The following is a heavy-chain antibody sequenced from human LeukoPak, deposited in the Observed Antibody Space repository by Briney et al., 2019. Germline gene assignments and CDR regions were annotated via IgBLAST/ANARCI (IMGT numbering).Heavy chain of an antibody. CDR1: GFTFSDHY. CDR2: TRNKANSYTT. CDR3: ARGSRGYSGYDYDYYYYYYMDV. V-gene: IGHV3-72*01. J-gene: IGHJ6*03. Sequence: PGGSLRLSCAASGFTFSDHYMDWARQAPGKGLEWVGRTRNKANSYTTEYAASVKGRFTISRDDSKNSLYLQMNSLKTEDTAVYYCARGSRGYSGYDYDYYYYYYMDVWGKGTTVTVSS. D-gene: IGHD5-12*01.